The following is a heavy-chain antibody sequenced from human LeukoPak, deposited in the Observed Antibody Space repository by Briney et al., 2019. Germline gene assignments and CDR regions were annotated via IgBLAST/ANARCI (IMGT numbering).Heavy chain of an antibody. D-gene: IGHD3-16*01. CDR1: GGSISSYY. CDR3: ARDSGGVKLN. CDR2: IKEVESEK. V-gene: IGHV3-7*01. J-gene: IGHJ4*02. Sequence: ETLSLTCTVSGGSISSYYWSWVRQAPGKGLEWVANIKEVESEKNYVDSVKGRFTISRDNAKNSLYLQMNSLRVEDTAVYYCARDSGGVKLNWGQGTLVTVSS.